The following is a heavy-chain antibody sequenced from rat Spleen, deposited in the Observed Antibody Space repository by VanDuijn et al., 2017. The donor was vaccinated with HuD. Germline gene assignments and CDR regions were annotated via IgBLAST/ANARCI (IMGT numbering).Heavy chain of an antibody. CDR1: GFTFSDYN. V-gene: IGHV5-7*01. CDR2: INYDGTST. J-gene: IGHJ3*01. D-gene: IGHD1-11*01. CDR3: ARHGYGGYSGPFAY. Sequence: EVQLVESGGGLVQPGRSMKLSCAASGFTFSDYNMAWVRQAPKKGLAWVATINYDGTSTYYRDSMKGRFTISRDNAKSTLYLQMDSLRSEDTATYYCARHGYGGYSGPFAYWGQGTLVTVSS.